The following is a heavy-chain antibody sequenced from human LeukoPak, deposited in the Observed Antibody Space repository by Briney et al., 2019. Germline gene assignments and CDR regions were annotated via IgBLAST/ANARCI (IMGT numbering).Heavy chain of an antibody. Sequence: GASVKVSCKASGVTFSSYSISWVRQAPGQGLECMGRIIPNIDVTTYAQKFQGRVTITADKSTSTAYMELSRLTSEDTAVYYCARVSSDAINTDWHYFDYWGQGTLVSVSS. J-gene: IGHJ4*02. CDR2: IIPNIDVT. CDR1: GVTFSSYS. CDR3: ARVSSDAINTDWHYFDY. D-gene: IGHD2-21*01. V-gene: IGHV1-69*04.